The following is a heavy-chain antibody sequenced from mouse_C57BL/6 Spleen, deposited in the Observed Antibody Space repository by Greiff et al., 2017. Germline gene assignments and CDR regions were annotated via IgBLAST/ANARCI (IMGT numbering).Heavy chain of an antibody. J-gene: IGHJ1*03. CDR2: IDPSDSET. CDR1: GYTFTSYW. V-gene: IGHV1-52*01. CDR3: AILYYYGSSHYWYFDV. D-gene: IGHD1-1*01. Sequence: QVQLQQPGAELVRPGSSVKLSCKASGYTFTSYWMHWVKQRPIQGLEWIGNIDPSDSETHYNQKFKDKATLTVDKASRTAYMQLSSLTSEDSAVYYCAILYYYGSSHYWYFDVWGTGTTVTVSS.